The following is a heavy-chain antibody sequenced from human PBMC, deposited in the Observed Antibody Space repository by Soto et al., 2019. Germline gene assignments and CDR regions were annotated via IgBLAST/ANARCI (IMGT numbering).Heavy chain of an antibody. CDR3: ARDRGWSLFDY. J-gene: IGHJ4*02. Sequence: GGSLRLSCAASGFTFSSYWMYWVRQAPGKGLVWVSRSNSDGSDTNYADSVKGRFTISRDNAKNTLYLQMNSLRAEDTAVYYCARDRGWSLFDYWGQGTLVTVSS. CDR2: SNSDGSDT. CDR1: GFTFSSYW. V-gene: IGHV3-74*01. D-gene: IGHD6-19*01.